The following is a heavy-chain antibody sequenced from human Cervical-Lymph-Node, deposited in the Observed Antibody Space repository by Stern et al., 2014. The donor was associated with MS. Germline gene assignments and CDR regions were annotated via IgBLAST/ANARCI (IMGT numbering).Heavy chain of an antibody. Sequence: VQLVESGGYLVQPGRSLRLSCAASGFTFEDYAMHWVRQMPGKGLEWVSGISWDSGTMGYADSVKGRFTIFRDNTKNSLYLQMNRLRAEDTALYYCAKDMDHYYYDSSGPFDYWGQGILVTVSS. D-gene: IGHD3-22*01. CDR2: ISWDSGTM. V-gene: IGHV3-9*01. CDR1: GFTFEDYA. CDR3: AKDMDHYYYDSSGPFDY. J-gene: IGHJ4*02.